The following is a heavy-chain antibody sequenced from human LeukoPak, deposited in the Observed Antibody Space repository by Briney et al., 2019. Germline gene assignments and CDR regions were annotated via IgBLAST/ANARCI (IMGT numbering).Heavy chain of an antibody. J-gene: IGHJ4*02. V-gene: IGHV3-48*03. Sequence: GGSLRLSCAASGFAFSSYEMHWVRQAPGKGLEWVSYISNSGSTIYYADSVKGRFTISRDNAKNSLYLQMNSLRAEDTAVYYCARDSGGSSPFDYWGQGTLVTVSS. CDR2: ISNSGSTI. CDR3: ARDSGGSSPFDY. CDR1: GFAFSSYE. D-gene: IGHD2-15*01.